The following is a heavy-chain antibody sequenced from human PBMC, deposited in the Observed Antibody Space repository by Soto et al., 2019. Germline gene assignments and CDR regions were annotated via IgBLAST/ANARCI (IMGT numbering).Heavy chain of an antibody. CDR3: ALAERLPRSWCDP. CDR2: VNHSGEA. V-gene: IGHV4-34*01. Sequence: SETLSLTCGVYGGSFRNYSWIWVRQPPGKGLEWIGEVNHSGEATYYPSLQSRVTISLDTSNNHFALKMTSVTAADTAMYFCALAERLPRSWCDPWGQGTQVTV. CDR1: GGSFRNYS. J-gene: IGHJ5*02. D-gene: IGHD6-19*01.